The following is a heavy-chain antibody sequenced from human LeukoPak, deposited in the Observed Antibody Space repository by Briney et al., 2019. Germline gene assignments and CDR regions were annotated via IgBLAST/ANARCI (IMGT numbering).Heavy chain of an antibody. CDR3: ASFYSRGYDDY. Sequence: GGALRVSCAASGFTFSSYAMSWVRQAPGKGLEWVSAISGSGGSTYYADSVKGRFTISRDNSKNTLYLQMNSLRAEDTAVYYCASFYSRGYDDYWGQGTLVTVSS. CDR2: ISGSGGST. V-gene: IGHV3-23*01. J-gene: IGHJ4*02. CDR1: GFTFSSYA. D-gene: IGHD5-18*01.